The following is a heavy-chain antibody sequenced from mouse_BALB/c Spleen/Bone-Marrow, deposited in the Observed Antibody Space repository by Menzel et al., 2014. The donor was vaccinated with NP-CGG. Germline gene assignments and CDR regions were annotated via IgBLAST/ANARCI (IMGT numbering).Heavy chain of an antibody. J-gene: IGHJ4*01. V-gene: IGHV1-15*01. Sequence: QVQLQQSGAELVRPGASVTLSCKASGYTFTDYEMHWVKQTPVHGLEWIGAIDPETGGTAYNQKFKGKATLTADKSSSTAYMELRSLTSEDSAVYYCRAYYRYDGYAMDYRGQGTSVTVSS. CDR2: IDPETGGT. D-gene: IGHD2-14*01. CDR1: GYTFTDYE. CDR3: RAYYRYDGYAMDY.